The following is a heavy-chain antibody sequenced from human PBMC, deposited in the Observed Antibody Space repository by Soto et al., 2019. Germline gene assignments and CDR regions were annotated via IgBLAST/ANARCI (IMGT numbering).Heavy chain of an antibody. CDR1: GGSISSSGYY. CDR3: ARDIAAAGIHYYYYYGMDV. Sequence: SETLSLTCTVSGGSISSSGYYWGWIRQPPGKGLEWIGNIYYSGSTYYNPSLKSRVTISVDKSKNQFSLKLSSVTAADTAVYYCARDIAAAGIHYYYYYGMDVWGQGTTVTVSS. J-gene: IGHJ6*02. V-gene: IGHV4-39*07. D-gene: IGHD6-13*01. CDR2: IYYSGST.